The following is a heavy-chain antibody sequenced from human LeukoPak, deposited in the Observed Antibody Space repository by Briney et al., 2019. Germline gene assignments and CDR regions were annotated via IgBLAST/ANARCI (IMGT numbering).Heavy chain of an antibody. J-gene: IGHJ2*01. CDR3: ARHRILRYFDWLSGYYWYFDL. Sequence: SETLSLTCTVSGGSISSSSYYWGWIRQPPGKGLEWIGSIYYSGSTYYNPSLKSRVTISVDTSKNQFSLKLSSVTAADTAVYYCARHRILRYFDWLSGYYWYFDLWGRGALVTVSS. V-gene: IGHV4-39*01. CDR2: IYYSGST. CDR1: GGSISSSSYY. D-gene: IGHD3-9*01.